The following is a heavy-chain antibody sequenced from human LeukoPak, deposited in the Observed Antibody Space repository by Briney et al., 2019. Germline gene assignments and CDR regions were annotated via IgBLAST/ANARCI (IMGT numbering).Heavy chain of an antibody. Sequence: GGSLRLSCVASGFTFRSYSMNWVRQAPGKGLEWVSYISSTSGTIYYADSMKGRFTISRDNAKNSLYLQMNGLRAEDTAVYYCARDLTYYYDSSGYFLDYWGQGTLVTVSS. V-gene: IGHV3-48*04. D-gene: IGHD3-22*01. CDR2: ISSTSGTI. CDR1: GFTFRSYS. J-gene: IGHJ4*02. CDR3: ARDLTYYYDSSGYFLDY.